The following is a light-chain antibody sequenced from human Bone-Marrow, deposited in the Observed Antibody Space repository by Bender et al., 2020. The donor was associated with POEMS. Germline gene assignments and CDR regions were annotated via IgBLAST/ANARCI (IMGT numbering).Light chain of an antibody. J-gene: IGLJ3*02. CDR3: CSYTSSSTLV. CDR2: EGN. CDR1: SSDVGGYNY. Sequence: QSALTQPRSVSGSPGQSVTISCTGSSSDVGGYNYVSWYQQHPGKAPKLMIYEGNERPSGVSNRFSGSKSDNTASLTISGLQSEDEADYFCCSYTSSSTLVFGGGTKVTVL. V-gene: IGLV2-14*01.